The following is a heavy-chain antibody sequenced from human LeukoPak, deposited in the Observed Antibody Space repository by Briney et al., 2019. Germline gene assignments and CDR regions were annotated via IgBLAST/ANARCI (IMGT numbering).Heavy chain of an antibody. CDR3: VRGRHYFDY. Sequence: QPGGSLRLSCAASGFTFGSYAMTWVRQAPGKGPDWVSAIVGSGYSTYYAASVKGRFTISRDNSKNTVYLQMDSLRAEDTAAYFCVRGRHYFDYWAREPWSPSPQ. J-gene: IGHJ4*02. CDR1: GFTFGSYA. D-gene: IGHD5-24*01. V-gene: IGHV3-23*01. CDR2: IVGSGYST.